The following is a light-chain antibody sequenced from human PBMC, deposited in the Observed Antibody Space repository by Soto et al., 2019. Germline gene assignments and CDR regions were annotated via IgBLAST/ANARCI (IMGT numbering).Light chain of an antibody. CDR1: SSNIGAGYD. V-gene: IGLV1-40*01. CDR2: GNS. CDR3: QSYDSSLSGYV. J-gene: IGLJ1*01. Sequence: QSVLTQPPSVSGAPGQRGTISCTGSSSNIGAGYDVHWYQQLPGTAPKLLIYGNSNRPSGVPDRFSGSKSGTSASLAITGLQAEDEADYYWQSYDSSLSGYVFGTGTKLTVL.